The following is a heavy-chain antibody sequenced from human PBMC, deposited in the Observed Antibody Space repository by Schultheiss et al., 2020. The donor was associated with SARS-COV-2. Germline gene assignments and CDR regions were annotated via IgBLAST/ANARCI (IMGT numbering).Heavy chain of an antibody. V-gene: IGHV3-30-3*01. CDR1: GFTFSSYW. J-gene: IGHJ4*02. D-gene: IGHD3-3*02. Sequence: GESLKISCAASGFTFSSYWMHWVRQAPGKGLEWVAVISYDGSNKYYADSVKGRFTISRDNSKNTLYLQMNSLRAEDTAVYYCARTIRHYFDYWGQGTLVTVSS. CDR2: ISYDGSNK. CDR3: ARTIRHYFDY.